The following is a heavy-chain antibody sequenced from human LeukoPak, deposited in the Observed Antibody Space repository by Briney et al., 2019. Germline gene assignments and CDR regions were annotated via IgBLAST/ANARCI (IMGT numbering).Heavy chain of an antibody. CDR3: ARSTAH. CDR2: IYKSGST. Sequence: GSLRLSCAASEFSVSNYYMTWVRQAPGKGLEWLSGIYKSGSTFYTDAVKGRFTISRDNSKNTLYLQMNNVGPEDTAMYYCARSTAHWGQGTQVTVSS. V-gene: IGHV3-53*01. J-gene: IGHJ4*02. CDR1: EFSVSNYY.